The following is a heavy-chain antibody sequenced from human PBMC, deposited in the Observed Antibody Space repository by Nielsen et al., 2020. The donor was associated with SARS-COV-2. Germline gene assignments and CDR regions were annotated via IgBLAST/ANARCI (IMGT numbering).Heavy chain of an antibody. CDR3: ARHGGLNWFDP. V-gene: IGHV4-39*01. Sequence: SETLSLTCTVSADSIRRSVYYWAWIRQPPGKGLEWIGSIHNSGNTYYNPSLKSRVTIFVDSSKNQFSLELISVTAADTAVYYCARHGGLNWFDPWGQGTLVTVSS. D-gene: IGHD3-16*01. CDR2: IHNSGNT. CDR1: ADSIRRSVYY. J-gene: IGHJ5*02.